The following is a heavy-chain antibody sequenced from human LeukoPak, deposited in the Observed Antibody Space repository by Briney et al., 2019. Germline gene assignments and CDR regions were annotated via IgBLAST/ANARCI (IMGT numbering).Heavy chain of an antibody. CDR1: GGSFSGYY. V-gene: IGHV4-34*01. Sequence: SETLSLTCAVYGGSFSGYYWSWIRQPPGKGLKWIGEINHSGSTNYNPSLKSRVTISVDTSKNQFSLKLSSVTAADTAVYYCARGAGYCSSTSCHWYFDLWGRGTLVTVSS. D-gene: IGHD2-2*01. CDR2: INHSGST. J-gene: IGHJ2*01. CDR3: ARGAGYCSSTSCHWYFDL.